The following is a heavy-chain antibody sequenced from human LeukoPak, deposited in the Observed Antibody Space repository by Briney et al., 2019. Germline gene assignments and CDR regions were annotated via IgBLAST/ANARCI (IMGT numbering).Heavy chain of an antibody. J-gene: IGHJ4*02. Sequence: GGSLRLSCAASGFTFSSYGMHWVRQAPGKGMEWVAFIRYDGSNKYYADSVKGRFTISRDNSKNTLYLQMNSLRAEDPAVYYCAKDTSDEPNFFDYWGQGTLVTVSS. CDR2: IRYDGSNK. V-gene: IGHV3-30*02. CDR1: GFTFSSYG. D-gene: IGHD1-14*01. CDR3: AKDTSDEPNFFDY.